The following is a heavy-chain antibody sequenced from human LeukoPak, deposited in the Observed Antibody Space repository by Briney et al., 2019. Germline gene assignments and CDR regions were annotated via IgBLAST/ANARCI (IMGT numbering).Heavy chain of an antibody. V-gene: IGHV4-34*01. D-gene: IGHD3-3*01. Sequence: SETLSLTCAVYGGSFSGYYWSWLRQPPGKGLEWIGEINHSGSTNYNPSLKSRVTISVDTSKNQFSLKLSSVTAADTAVYYCARRGIYDFWSGYYTPWGQGTLVTVSS. J-gene: IGHJ5*02. CDR1: GGSFSGYY. CDR3: ARRGIYDFWSGYYTP. CDR2: INHSGST.